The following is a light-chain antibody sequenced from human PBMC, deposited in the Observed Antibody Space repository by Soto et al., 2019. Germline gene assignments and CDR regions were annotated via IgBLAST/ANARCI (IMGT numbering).Light chain of an antibody. J-gene: IGLJ2*01. CDR1: KSNIGSNE. CDR2: ADS. CDR3: AVWYDSVFAKI. Sequence: QSVLTQPPSASGTPGQRVTISCSGTKSNIGSNEVYWYQQLQGTAPKFLIYADSQRPSGVPDRFSASKSGTSASLTISWLLSDDEADYYCAVWYDSVFAKIFGGGTKLTVL. V-gene: IGLV1-47*02.